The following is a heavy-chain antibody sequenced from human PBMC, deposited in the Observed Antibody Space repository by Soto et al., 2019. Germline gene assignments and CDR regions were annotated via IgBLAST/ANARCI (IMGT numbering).Heavy chain of an antibody. Sequence: XXSLRLSYAAAGFTFSSYAMRWVLQAPGKGLEWVSAISGSGGSTYYADSVKGRFTISRDNSKNTLYLQMNSLRAEDTAVYYCAKGRYGKQWLAPTDYWGQGTLVTVS. D-gene: IGHD6-19*01. CDR2: ISGSGGST. V-gene: IGHV3-23*01. J-gene: IGHJ4*02. CDR3: AKGRYGKQWLAPTDY. CDR1: GFTFSSYA.